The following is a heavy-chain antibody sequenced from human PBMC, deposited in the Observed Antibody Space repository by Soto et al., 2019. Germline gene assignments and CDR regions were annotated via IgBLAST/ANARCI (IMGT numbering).Heavy chain of an antibody. Sequence: GGSLRLSCAASGFTFSSYSMNWVRQAPGKGLEWVSSISSSSSYIYYADSVKGRFTISRDNAKNSLYLQMNSLRAEDTAVYYCARDRGYSSSWETVYYYYYGMDVWGQGTTVTVSS. J-gene: IGHJ6*02. D-gene: IGHD6-13*01. CDR3: ARDRGYSSSWETVYYYYYGMDV. CDR1: GFTFSSYS. CDR2: ISSSSSYI. V-gene: IGHV3-21*01.